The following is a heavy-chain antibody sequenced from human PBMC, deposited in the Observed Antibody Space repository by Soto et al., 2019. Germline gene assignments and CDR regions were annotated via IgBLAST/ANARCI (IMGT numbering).Heavy chain of an antibody. CDR3: ARLSTYSSGWYGLKGYYYYMDF. CDR1: GGSSSSSSFY. D-gene: IGHD6-19*01. CDR2: IYYSGST. J-gene: IGHJ6*03. V-gene: IGHV4-39*01. Sequence: PSEILSLICTVSGGSSSSSSFYWGWIRQPPGKGLEWIGSIYYSGSTYYNPSLKSRVTISVDTSKNQFSLKLSSVTAADTAVYYCARLSTYSSGWYGLKGYYYYMDFWGKGTTVTVS.